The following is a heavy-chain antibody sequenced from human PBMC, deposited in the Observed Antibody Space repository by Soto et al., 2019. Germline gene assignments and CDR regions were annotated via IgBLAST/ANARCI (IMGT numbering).Heavy chain of an antibody. J-gene: IGHJ4*02. CDR3: ARIPRGYSYGYFDY. Sequence: ASVKVSCKASGGTFSSYAISWVRQAPGQGLEWMGGIIPIFGTANYAQKFQGRVTITADESTSTAYMELSSLRSEDTAVYYCARIPRGYSYGYFDYWGQGTLVTVSS. D-gene: IGHD5-18*01. CDR1: GGTFSSYA. V-gene: IGHV1-69*13. CDR2: IIPIFGTA.